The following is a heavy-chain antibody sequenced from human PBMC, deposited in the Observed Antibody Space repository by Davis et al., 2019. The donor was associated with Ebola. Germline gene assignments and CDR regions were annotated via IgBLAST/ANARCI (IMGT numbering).Heavy chain of an antibody. D-gene: IGHD6-6*01. CDR3: ARGLVRINYYYSMDV. J-gene: IGHJ6*02. Sequence: ASVKVSCKASGYTFTYRYLHWVRQAPGQGLEWMGWINPNSGGTNYAQKFQGWVTMTRDTYISTAYMELSRLRSDDTAVYYRARGLVRINYYYSMDVWGQGTTVTVSS. CDR2: INPNSGGT. CDR1: GYTFTYRY. V-gene: IGHV1-2*04.